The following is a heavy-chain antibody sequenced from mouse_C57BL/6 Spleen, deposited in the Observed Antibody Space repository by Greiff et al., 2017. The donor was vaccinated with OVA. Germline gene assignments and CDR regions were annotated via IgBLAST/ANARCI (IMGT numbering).Heavy chain of an antibody. D-gene: IGHD2-4*01. CDR3: KSVHYDYDNFDY. CDR2: ISSGGDYT. Sequence: EVKVVESGEGLVKPGGSLKLSCAASGFTFSSYAMSWVRQTPEKRLEWVAYISSGGDYTYYADTVKGRFTISRDTARNTLYLQLSSLKSEDTAMYYDKSVHYDYDNFDYWGKGTTLTVSS. J-gene: IGHJ2*01. V-gene: IGHV5-9-1*02. CDR1: GFTFSSYA.